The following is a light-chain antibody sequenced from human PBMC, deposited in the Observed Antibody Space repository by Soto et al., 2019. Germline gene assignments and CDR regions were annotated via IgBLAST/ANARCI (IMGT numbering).Light chain of an antibody. CDR3: HQYYTTPWT. V-gene: IGKV4-1*01. J-gene: IGKJ1*01. CDR2: WES. CDR1: QSLLYNSNNKDY. Sequence: DIVMTQSPDSLAVSLGERATINCKSSQSLLYNSNNKDYLAWYQHKPGQPPKLLFYWESTRESGVPDRFRGSEPGTDFTLTISSLQAEDVAVYYCHQYYTTPWTFGQGTKVEIK.